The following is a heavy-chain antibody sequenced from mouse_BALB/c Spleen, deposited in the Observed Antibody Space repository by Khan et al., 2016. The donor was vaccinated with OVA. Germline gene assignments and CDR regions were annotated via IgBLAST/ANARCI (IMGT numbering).Heavy chain of an antibody. V-gene: IGHV5-6-5*01. Sequence: DVQLVESGGDLVKPGGSLKLSCAVSGFTFSSSVMSWVRQTPEKRLEWVASISSGGTPAYPDSLKGRFTISRDNARNIMYLQMSSLRSEDTAMYYCVREAYRYDEYYFDYWGQGTTLTVSS. CDR2: ISSGGTP. CDR1: GFTFSSSV. CDR3: VREAYRYDEYYFDY. D-gene: IGHD2-14*01. J-gene: IGHJ2*01.